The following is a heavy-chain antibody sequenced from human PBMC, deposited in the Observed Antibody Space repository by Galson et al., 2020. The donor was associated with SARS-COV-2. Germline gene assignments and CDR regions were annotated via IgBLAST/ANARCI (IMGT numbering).Heavy chain of an antibody. D-gene: IGHD2-2*01. J-gene: IGHJ4*02. CDR3: VRVIAPAAIFDY. V-gene: IGHV1-8*01. CDR1: GYTFTTYD. Sequence: GESLKISCKASGYTFTTYDIHWVRQAAGQGLEWMGWMNPNSGDTDFAQNFQGRVTMTRTTSTSTAYMELSSLRSDDTAVYYCVRVIAPAAIFDYWGQGTLVTVSS. CDR2: MNPNSGDT.